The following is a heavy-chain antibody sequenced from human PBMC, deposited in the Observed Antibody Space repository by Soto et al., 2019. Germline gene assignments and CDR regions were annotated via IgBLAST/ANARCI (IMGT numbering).Heavy chain of an antibody. CDR3: ARQIYDSDTGPNFQYHFDS. V-gene: IGHV5-10-1*01. D-gene: IGHD3-22*01. Sequence: GESLKISCKGSGYSFAGYWITWVRQKPGKGLEWMGRIDPSDSQTYYSPSFRGHVTISVTKSITTVFLQWSSLRASDTAMYYCARQIYDSDTGPNFQYHFDSWGQGTPVTVSS. CDR2: IDPSDSQT. J-gene: IGHJ4*02. CDR1: GYSFAGYW.